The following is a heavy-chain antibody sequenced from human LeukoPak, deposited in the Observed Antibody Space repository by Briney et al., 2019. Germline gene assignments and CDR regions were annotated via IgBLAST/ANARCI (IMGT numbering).Heavy chain of an antibody. V-gene: IGHV1-69*01. Sequence: SVKVSCKASGGTFSSYAISWVRQAPGQGLEWMGGIILIFGTANYAQKFQGRVTITADESTSTAYMELSSLRSEDTAVYYCARRTKGGVVATTLDYFDYWGQGTLVTVSS. D-gene: IGHD5-12*01. CDR2: IILIFGTA. CDR1: GGTFSSYA. J-gene: IGHJ4*02. CDR3: ARRTKGGVVATTLDYFDY.